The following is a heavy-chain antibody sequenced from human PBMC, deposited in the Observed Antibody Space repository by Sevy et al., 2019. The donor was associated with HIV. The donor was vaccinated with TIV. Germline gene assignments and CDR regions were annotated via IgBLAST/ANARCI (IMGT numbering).Heavy chain of an antibody. CDR2: ISGSGGST. D-gene: IGHD4-17*01. CDR3: AKDTLDYGDFDY. Sequence: GGSLRLSCAASGFTFSSYVMSWVRQAPGKGLEWVSAISGSGGSTYYADSVKGRFTISRDNSNNTLYLQMNSLRAEDTAVYYCAKDTLDYGDFDYWGQGTLVTVSS. V-gene: IGHV3-23*01. J-gene: IGHJ4*02. CDR1: GFTFSSYV.